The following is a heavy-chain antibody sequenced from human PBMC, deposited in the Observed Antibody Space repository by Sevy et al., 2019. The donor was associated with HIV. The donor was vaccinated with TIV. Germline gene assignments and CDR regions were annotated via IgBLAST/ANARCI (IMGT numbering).Heavy chain of an antibody. J-gene: IGHJ4*02. Sequence: GGSLRLSCAASGFTFSNAWMSWVRQAPGKGLEWVGRIKSKTDGGTTDHAAPVKGRFTISSDDSKNTLYLQMNSLKTEATVVYYCTTDHMTNVTTTDYWGQGTLVTVSS. CDR3: TTDHMTNVTTTDY. V-gene: IGHV3-15*01. CDR1: GFTFSNAW. D-gene: IGHD4-17*01. CDR2: IKSKTDGGTT.